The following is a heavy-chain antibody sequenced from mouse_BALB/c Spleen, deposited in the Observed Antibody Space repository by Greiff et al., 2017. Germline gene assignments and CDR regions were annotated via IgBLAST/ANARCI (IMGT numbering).Heavy chain of an antibody. D-gene: IGHD1-1*01. CDR1: GFTFSSYA. Sequence: DVQLVESGGGLVKPGGSLKLSCAASGFTFSSYAMSWVRQTPEKRLEWVASISSGGSTYYPDSVKGRFTISRDNARNILYLQMSSLRSEDTAMYYCAREGDYYGSSSYYFDYWGQGTTLTVSS. CDR3: AREGDYYGSSSYYFDY. CDR2: ISSGGST. J-gene: IGHJ2*01. V-gene: IGHV5-6-5*01.